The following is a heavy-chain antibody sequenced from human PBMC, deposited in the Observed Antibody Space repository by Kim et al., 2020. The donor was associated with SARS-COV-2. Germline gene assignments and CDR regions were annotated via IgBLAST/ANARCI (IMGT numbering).Heavy chain of an antibody. V-gene: IGHV1-8*01. CDR3: ARGVKPVGATIVNWFDP. Sequence: ASVKVSCKASGYTFTSYDINWVRQATGQGLEWMGWMNPNSGNTGYAQKFQGRVTMTRNTSISTAYMELSSLRSEDTAVYYCARGVKPVGATIVNWFDPWGQGTLVTVSS. CDR2: MNPNSGNT. D-gene: IGHD1-26*01. CDR1: GYTFTSYD. J-gene: IGHJ5*02.